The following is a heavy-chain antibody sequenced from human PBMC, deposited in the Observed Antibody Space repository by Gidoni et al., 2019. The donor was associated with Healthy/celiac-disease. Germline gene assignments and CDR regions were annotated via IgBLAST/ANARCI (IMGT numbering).Heavy chain of an antibody. CDR3: APSFLFSGYDPAEDYAFDI. J-gene: IGHJ3*02. V-gene: IGHV3-11*05. CDR2: ISSSSSYT. CDR1: GFTFSYYY. Sequence: QVQLVESGGGLVKPGGSLRLSCAASGFTFSYYYMSWIRQAPGKGLEWVSYISSSSSYTNYADSVKGRFTISRDNAKNSLYLQMNSLRAEDTAVYYCAPSFLFSGYDPAEDYAFDIWGQGTMVTVSS. D-gene: IGHD5-12*01.